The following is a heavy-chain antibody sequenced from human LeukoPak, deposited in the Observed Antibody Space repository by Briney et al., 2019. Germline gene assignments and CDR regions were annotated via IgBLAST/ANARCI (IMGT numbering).Heavy chain of an antibody. CDR2: INHSGST. V-gene: IGHV4-34*01. J-gene: IGHJ4*02. Sequence: SETLSLTCAVYGGSFSGYYWSWVRQPPGKGLEWIGEINHSGSTKYNPSLKSRVTISGDTSKNQFSLKLSSVTAADTAVYYCAREVGGDFDALDYWGQGTLVTVSS. CDR1: GGSFSGYY. D-gene: IGHD4-17*01. CDR3: AREVGGDFDALDY.